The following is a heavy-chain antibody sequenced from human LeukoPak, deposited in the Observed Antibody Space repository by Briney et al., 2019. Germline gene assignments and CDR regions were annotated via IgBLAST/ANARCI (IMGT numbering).Heavy chain of an antibody. J-gene: IGHJ4*02. CDR3: ARGPRPSITMVRGVPRYYFDY. CDR2: MNPNSGNT. D-gene: IGHD3-10*01. CDR1: GYTFSSYD. Sequence: ASVKVSCKASGYTFSSYDINWVRQANGQGLEWMGWMNPNSGNTGYAQKFQGRVTMTRNTSISTAYMELSSLRSEDTAVYYCARGPRPSITMVRGVPRYYFDYWGQGTLVTVSS. V-gene: IGHV1-8*01.